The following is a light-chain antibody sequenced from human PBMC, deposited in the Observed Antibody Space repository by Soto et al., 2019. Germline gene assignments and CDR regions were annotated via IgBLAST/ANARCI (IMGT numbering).Light chain of an antibody. CDR1: QSVLYSSNNKNY. V-gene: IGKV4-1*01. CDR2: WAS. Sequence: DSVMTQSPGSLAVSLGERATINCKSSQSVLYSSNNKNYLAWYQQKPGQPPKLLIYWASTRESGVPDRFSGSGSGTDFTLTISSLQAEDVAVYYCQQYYSTPFTFGPGTKVDIK. J-gene: IGKJ3*01. CDR3: QQYYSTPFT.